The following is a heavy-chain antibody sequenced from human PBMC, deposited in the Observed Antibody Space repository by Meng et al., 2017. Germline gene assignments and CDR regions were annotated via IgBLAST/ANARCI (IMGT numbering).Heavy chain of an antibody. CDR3: ARENGANGFDY. CDR2: INYSNGNP. CDR1: GYTFTSYG. V-gene: IGHV7-4-1*02. J-gene: IGHJ4*02. D-gene: IGHD4/OR15-4a*01. Sequence: QVHVVQSGSALKTVEASVKVSCKASGYTFTSYGMNWVRQAPGEGLEWLGWINYSNGNPTYAKGFTGRFVFSLDAAVSTAYLQISSLEAEDTAVYFCARENGANGFDYWGEGTLVTVSS.